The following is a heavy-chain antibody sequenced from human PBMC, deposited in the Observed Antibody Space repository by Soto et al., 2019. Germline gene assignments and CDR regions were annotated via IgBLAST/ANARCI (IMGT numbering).Heavy chain of an antibody. CDR1: GDYIHIGGYY. D-gene: IGHD2-2*01. CDR3: GRDLTSNANCIDP. Sequence: QVQLQESGPGLVKPSQTLSLTCSVSGDYIHIGGYYWTWIRQRPGKGLEWMGYIYYTGKTYYNASLGSQLTMPVDRSKNQFSLRLTSVTAADTAVYFCGRDLTSNANCIDPWGQGTLVTVSS. CDR2: IYYTGKT. V-gene: IGHV4-30-4*01. J-gene: IGHJ5*02.